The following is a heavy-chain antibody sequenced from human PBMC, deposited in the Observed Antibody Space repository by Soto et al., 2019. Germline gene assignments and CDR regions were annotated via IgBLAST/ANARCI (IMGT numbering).Heavy chain of an antibody. V-gene: IGHV4-4*07. J-gene: IGHJ5*02. CDR3: ARARAVAGIFLGWFDP. D-gene: IGHD6-19*01. Sequence: ETLSLTCTVSGGSISSYYWSWIRQPAGKGLEWIGRIYTSGRTTSNPPLTSRVTMSVDTSKNQFSLKLSSVTAADTAVYYCARARAVAGIFLGWFDPWGQGTLVTVS. CDR2: IYTSGRT. CDR1: GGSISSYY.